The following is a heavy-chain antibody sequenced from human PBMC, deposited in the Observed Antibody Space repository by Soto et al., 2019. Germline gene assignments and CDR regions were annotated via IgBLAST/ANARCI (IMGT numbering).Heavy chain of an antibody. CDR2: INPNSGGT. D-gene: IGHD3-9*01. Sequence: QVQLVQSGAEVKKPGASVKVSCKASGYTFTGHYMHWVRQAPGQGLEWIGWINPNSGGTNYAQRFQGRVTMTRDTSISTAYMEVRRLRSDYTAVYYCARDSYYAILTGYSRNAFDVWGQGTVVTVSS. CDR3: ARDSYYAILTGYSRNAFDV. J-gene: IGHJ3*01. CDR1: GYTFTGHY. V-gene: IGHV1-2*02.